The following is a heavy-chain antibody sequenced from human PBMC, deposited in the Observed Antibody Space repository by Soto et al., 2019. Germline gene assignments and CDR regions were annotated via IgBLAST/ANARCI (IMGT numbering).Heavy chain of an antibody. Sequence: QVTVKESGPVLVKPTETLTLTCTVSGFSLSNAGLGVSWIRQPPGKALEWLAHIFSNDEKSYSTSLKSRLTISKDTSKSQVVLTMTHMDPVDTATYYCASTYSTSWYWFDPWCQGTLVTVSS. J-gene: IGHJ5*02. CDR1: GFSLSNAGLG. CDR3: ASTYSTSWYWFDP. CDR2: IFSNDEK. V-gene: IGHV2-26*04. D-gene: IGHD6-13*01.